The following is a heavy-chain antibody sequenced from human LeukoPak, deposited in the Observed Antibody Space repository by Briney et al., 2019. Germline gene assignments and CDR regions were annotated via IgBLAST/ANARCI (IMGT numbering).Heavy chain of an antibody. CDR1: GYTFTSYY. J-gene: IGHJ4*02. Sequence: GASVKVSCKASGYTFTSYYMHWVRQAPGQGLEWMGIINPSGGSTSYAQKFQGRVTMTRDMSTSTVYMELSSLRSEDTAVYYCAREGAQGGSYFDYGGGGTLVTAS. D-gene: IGHD3-16*01. CDR3: AREGAQGGSYFDY. CDR2: INPSGGST. V-gene: IGHV1-46*01.